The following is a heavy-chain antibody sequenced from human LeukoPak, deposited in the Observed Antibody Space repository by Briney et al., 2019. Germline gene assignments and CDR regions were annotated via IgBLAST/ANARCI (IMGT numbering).Heavy chain of an antibody. J-gene: IGHJ6*02. CDR1: GFTSSSYA. D-gene: IGHD6-13*01. CDR2: ISSNGGST. CDR3: ARGVTAAGNYYYGMDV. V-gene: IGHV3-64*01. Sequence: GGSLRLSCAASGFTSSSYAMHWVRQAPGKGLEYVSAISSNGGSTYYANSVKGRFTISRDNSKNTLYLQMGSLRAEDMAVYYCARGVTAAGNYYYGMDVWGQGTTVTVSS.